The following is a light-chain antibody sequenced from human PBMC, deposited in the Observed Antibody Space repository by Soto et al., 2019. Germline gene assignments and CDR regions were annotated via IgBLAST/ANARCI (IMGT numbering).Light chain of an antibody. CDR1: QNISNY. CDR3: QQLNSFPIT. J-gene: IGKJ5*01. Sequence: IVLTQSTATLSLSPGKRAALSCRASQNISNYLIWYQQKPGQAPRLLIYGASTRATGIPARFSGSGSGTEFTLTISSLQSEDFATYYCQQLNSFPITFGQGTLLEIK. V-gene: IGKV3-15*01. CDR2: GAS.